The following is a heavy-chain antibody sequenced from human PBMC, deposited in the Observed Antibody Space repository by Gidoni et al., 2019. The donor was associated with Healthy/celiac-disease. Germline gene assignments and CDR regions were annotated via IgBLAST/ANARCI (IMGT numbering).Heavy chain of an antibody. J-gene: IGHJ5*02. CDR3: AGSIVGATKGGLFDP. D-gene: IGHD1-26*01. CDR2: IYYSGST. V-gene: IGHV4-39*01. Sequence: KGLEWIGSIYYSGSTYYNPSLQSRVTISVDTSKNQFSLKLSSVTAADTAVYYCAGSIVGATKGGLFDPWGQGTLVTVSS.